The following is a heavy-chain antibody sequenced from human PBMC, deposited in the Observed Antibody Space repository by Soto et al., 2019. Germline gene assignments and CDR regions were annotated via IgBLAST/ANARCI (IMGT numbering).Heavy chain of an antibody. D-gene: IGHD5-18*01. J-gene: IGHJ3*02. V-gene: IGHV1-69*02. CDR1: GGTFSSYT. CDR2: IIPILGIA. CDR3: ARVSVDTAMVEGDAFDI. Sequence: ASVKVSCKASGGTFSSYTISWVRQAPGQGLEWMGRIIPILGIANYAQKFQGRVTITADKSTSTAYMELSSLRSEDTAVYYCARVSVDTAMVEGDAFDIWGQGTMVTVSS.